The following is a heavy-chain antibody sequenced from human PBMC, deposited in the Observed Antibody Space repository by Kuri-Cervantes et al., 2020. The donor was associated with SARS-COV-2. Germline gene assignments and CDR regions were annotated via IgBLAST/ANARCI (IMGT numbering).Heavy chain of an antibody. CDR3: ARHRYSYGTPDWFDP. CDR2: IYYSGST. V-gene: IGHV4-39*01. CDR1: KGSISSNSYY. J-gene: IGHJ5*02. D-gene: IGHD5-18*01. Sequence: SVIRCRTCAVSKGSISSNSYYWGWIRQPPGKGLEWIGSIYYSGSTYYNPSLKSRVTISVDTSKNQFSLKLSTVTAADTAVYYCARHRYSYGTPDWFDPWGQGTLVTVSS.